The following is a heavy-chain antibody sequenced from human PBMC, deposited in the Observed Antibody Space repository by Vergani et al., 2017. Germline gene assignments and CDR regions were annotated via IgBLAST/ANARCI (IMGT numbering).Heavy chain of an antibody. Sequence: QVQLVQSGAEVKKPGSSVKVSCKASEGTFSSYTISWVRQAPGQGLEWMGRIIPILGIANYAQKFQGRVPITADKATSTAYMELSSLRSEETAVYYCARGRKPRGIFGVVSNYYYYYMDVWGKGTTVTVSS. CDR3: ARGRKPRGIFGVVSNYYYYYMDV. CDR1: EGTFSSYT. D-gene: IGHD3-3*01. J-gene: IGHJ6*03. CDR2: IIPILGIA. V-gene: IGHV1-69*02.